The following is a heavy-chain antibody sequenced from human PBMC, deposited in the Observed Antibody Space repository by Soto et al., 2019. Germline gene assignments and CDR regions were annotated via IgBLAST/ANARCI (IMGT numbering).Heavy chain of an antibody. D-gene: IGHD2-21*01. CDR1: GFTFSSYS. CDR3: AREPIQYGDGDS. CDR2: ISSRSSYI. V-gene: IGHV3-21*01. J-gene: IGHJ4*02. Sequence: GGSLRLSCAASGFTFSSYSMNWVRQAPGKGLEWVSSISSRSSYIYYADSVKVRFTISRDNAKNSLYLQMNRLRAEDSAVYYCAREPIQYGDGDSWGQGALFTVSS.